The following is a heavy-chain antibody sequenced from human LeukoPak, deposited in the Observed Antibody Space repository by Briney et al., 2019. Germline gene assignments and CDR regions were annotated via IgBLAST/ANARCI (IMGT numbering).Heavy chain of an antibody. J-gene: IGHJ4*02. Sequence: PSETLSLTCTVSGGSISSSSYYWGWIRQPPGKGLEWIGSIYYSGSTYHNPSLKSRITISVDTSKNQFSLKLSPVTAADTAVYYCASKPKGYCTNGVCYSVFDYWGQGTLVTVSS. V-gene: IGHV4-39*01. CDR2: IYYSGST. CDR1: GGSISSSSYY. D-gene: IGHD2-8*01. CDR3: ASKPKGYCTNGVCYSVFDY.